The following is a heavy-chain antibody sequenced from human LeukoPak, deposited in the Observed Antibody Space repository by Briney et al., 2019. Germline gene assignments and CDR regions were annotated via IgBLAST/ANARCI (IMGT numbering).Heavy chain of an antibody. CDR2: FITYNGNT. Sequence: GASVKVSCKCSGFTFSSYAITWVRQAPGQGLEWMGWFITYNGNTNYAQQFQGRVTMTIDMSTSTAYMELRSLRSDDTAVYYCAKTTMTSEVYSYFYMDVWGRGTTVTVSS. V-gene: IGHV1-18*01. D-gene: IGHD4-17*01. J-gene: IGHJ6*03. CDR3: AKTTMTSEVYSYFYMDV. CDR1: GFTFSSYA.